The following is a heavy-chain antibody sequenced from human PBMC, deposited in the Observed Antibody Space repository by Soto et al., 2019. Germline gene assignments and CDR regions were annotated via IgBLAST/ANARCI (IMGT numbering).Heavy chain of an antibody. CDR3: AKDWDSSWIFDY. V-gene: IGHV3-30*18. J-gene: IGHJ4*02. CDR1: GFTFSSYG. Sequence: QVQLVESGGGVVQPGRSLRLSCAASGFTFSSYGMHWVRQAPGKGLEWVAVISYDGSNKYYADSVKGRFTISRDNSKNTLYLQMNSLRAEDTAVYYCAKDWDSSWIFDYWGQGTLVTVSS. CDR2: ISYDGSNK. D-gene: IGHD6-13*01.